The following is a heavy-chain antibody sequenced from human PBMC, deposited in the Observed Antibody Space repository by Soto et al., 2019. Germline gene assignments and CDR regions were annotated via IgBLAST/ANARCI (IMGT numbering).Heavy chain of an antibody. V-gene: IGHV1-18*01. Sequence: QVQLVQSGVEVKKPGASVRVSCKASGYTFTNYGITWVRHAPGQGLEWLGGISGYNGNTNYAQKFQGRGTMATDTSTSTADMGLTSMRYDDTAVYYCERGGRFAVADTDYWGQGTLLTVSS. J-gene: IGHJ4*02. CDR3: ERGGRFAVADTDY. CDR1: GYTFTNYG. D-gene: IGHD3-3*01. CDR2: ISGYNGNT.